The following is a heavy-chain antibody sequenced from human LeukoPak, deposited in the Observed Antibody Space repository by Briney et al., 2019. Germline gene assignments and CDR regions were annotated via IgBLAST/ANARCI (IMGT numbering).Heavy chain of an antibody. CDR1: GFSFSDYG. CDR3: AQDLPADPGWGWYRVRFIFHS. D-gene: IGHD6-19*01. Sequence: GGSLRLSCEGSGFSFSDYGMHWVREAPGKGLEWVAVISDDGSNQYFANSVEGRFAISRDNSKDTVYLHMNGVRPEDTAVYFCAQDLPADPGWGWYRVRFIFHSWGQGTLDTVSA. V-gene: IGHV3-30*18. J-gene: IGHJ4*02. CDR2: ISDDGSNQ.